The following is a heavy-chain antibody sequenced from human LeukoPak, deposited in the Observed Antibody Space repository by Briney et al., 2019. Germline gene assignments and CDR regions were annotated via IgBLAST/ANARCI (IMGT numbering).Heavy chain of an antibody. CDR3: ARGYGGRLGYFDL. D-gene: IGHD4-23*01. V-gene: IGHV4-59*11. CDR1: GASISSHY. Sequence: PSETLSLTCSVSGASISSHYWSWIRQPPGKGLEWIGYIHYSGSTNYNPSLKSRVTISVDTSKNQFSLKLSSVTAADTAVYYCARGYGGRLGYFDLWGRGTLVTVSS. J-gene: IGHJ2*01. CDR2: IHYSGST.